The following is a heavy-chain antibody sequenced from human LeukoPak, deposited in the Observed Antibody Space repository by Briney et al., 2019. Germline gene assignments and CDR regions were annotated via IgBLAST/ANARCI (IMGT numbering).Heavy chain of an antibody. D-gene: IGHD1-26*01. J-gene: IGHJ4*02. V-gene: IGHV3-33*06. CDR3: AKECIVGATVMPYFAY. CDR2: IWYDGSNK. CDR1: GFTFSSYG. Sequence: PGGSLRLSCAASGFTFSSYGMHWVRQAPGKGLEWVAVIWYDGSNKYYADSVKGRFTISRDNSKNTLYLQMNSLRAEDTAVYYCAKECIVGATVMPYFAYWGQGTLVTVSS.